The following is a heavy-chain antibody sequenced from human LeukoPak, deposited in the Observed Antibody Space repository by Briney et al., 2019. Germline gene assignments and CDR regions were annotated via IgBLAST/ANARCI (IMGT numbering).Heavy chain of an antibody. Sequence: SETLSLTCTVSGGSISSSSYYWGWIRQPPGTGLEWIGSIYYSGSTYYNPSLKSRVTISVDTSKNQFSLKLSSVTAADTAVYYCARDREHIVVVTAMYMDVWGKGTTVTISS. J-gene: IGHJ6*03. V-gene: IGHV4-39*07. CDR1: GGSISSSSYY. CDR3: ARDREHIVVVTAMYMDV. D-gene: IGHD2-21*02. CDR2: IYYSGST.